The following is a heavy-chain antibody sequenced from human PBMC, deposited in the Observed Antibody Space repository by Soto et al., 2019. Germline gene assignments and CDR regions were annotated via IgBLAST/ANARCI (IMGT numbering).Heavy chain of an antibody. CDR1: GYTLTELS. CDR2: FDPEDGET. J-gene: IGHJ5*02. Sequence: GASVKVSCKVSGYTLTELSMHWVRQAPGKGLEWMGGFDPEDGETIYAQKFQGRVTMTEDTSTDTAYMELSSLRSEDTAVYYCATLLPPPTLYSSSEDGWFDPWGQGTLVTVS. D-gene: IGHD6-6*01. V-gene: IGHV1-24*01. CDR3: ATLLPPPTLYSSSEDGWFDP.